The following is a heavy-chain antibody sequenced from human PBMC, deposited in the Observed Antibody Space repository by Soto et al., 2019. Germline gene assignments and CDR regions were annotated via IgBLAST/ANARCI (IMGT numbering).Heavy chain of an antibody. Sequence: PGGSLRLSCAAAGFTFSGYAMSWVRQAPGKGLEWVSAISGSGGSTYYADSVKGRFTISRDNSKNTLYLQMNSLRAEDTAVYYCACGGLPATVSGDAFDIWGQGTMVTVSS. CDR2: ISGSGGST. CDR1: GFTFSGYA. V-gene: IGHV3-23*01. D-gene: IGHD2-15*01. J-gene: IGHJ3*02. CDR3: ACGGLPATVSGDAFDI.